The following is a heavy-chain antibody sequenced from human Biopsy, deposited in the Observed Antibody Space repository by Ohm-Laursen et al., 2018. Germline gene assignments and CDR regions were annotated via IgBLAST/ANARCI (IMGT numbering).Heavy chain of an antibody. D-gene: IGHD6-13*01. CDR2: IYSSGST. CDR3: AREPLIAAVAYFDP. J-gene: IGHJ5*02. V-gene: IGHV4-4*07. Sequence: SHTLSFTCTGSGGSISNYYWSWIRQPAGKGLEGIGRIYSSGSTNYNSSIRSRFTMSVDTSKNQFFLILSLRIAAETAVYYCAREPLIAAVAYFDPWGQGTLVTVSS. CDR1: GGSISNYY.